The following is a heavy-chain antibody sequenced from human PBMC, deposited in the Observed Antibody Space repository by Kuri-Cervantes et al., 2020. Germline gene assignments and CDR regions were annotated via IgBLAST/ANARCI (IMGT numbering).Heavy chain of an antibody. D-gene: IGHD2-2*01. CDR3: AGDRGDQPLLDY. CDR2: ISSSSSYI. CDR1: GFPFSRYS. Sequence: LSVTFAASGFPFSRYSMNWVRQAPGKGLEWVSSISSSSSYIYYADAVKGRFNIPRDNAKHSLYLQMNSLRAEDTAVYYFAGDRGDQPLLDYWGQGTLVTVSS. J-gene: IGHJ4*02. V-gene: IGHV3-21*01.